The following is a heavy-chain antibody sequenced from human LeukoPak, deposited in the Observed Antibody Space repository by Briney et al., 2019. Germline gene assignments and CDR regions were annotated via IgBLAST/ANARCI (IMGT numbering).Heavy chain of an antibody. CDR3: ARDHYYTSGSPSFDY. CDR2: ISAYNGNT. D-gene: IGHD3-10*01. J-gene: IGHJ4*02. CDR1: GYTFTSYG. Sequence: ASVKVSCKASGYTFTSYGISWVRQAPGQGLEWMGWISAYNGNTNYAQKFQGRVTMTRDTSITTAYMELSRLTSDDTAVYYCARDHYYTSGSPSFDYWGQGTLVTVSS. V-gene: IGHV1-18*01.